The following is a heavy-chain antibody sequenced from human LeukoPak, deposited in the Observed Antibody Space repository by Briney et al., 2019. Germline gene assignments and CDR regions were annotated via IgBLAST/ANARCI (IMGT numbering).Heavy chain of an antibody. Sequence: ASVKVSCKASGYTFTGYYMHWVRQAPGQGLEWMGWINPNSGGTNYAQKFQGRVTMTRDTSISTAYMELRSLRSDDTAVYYCARDLPDYGDYVDYYYYGMDVWGQGTTVTVSS. J-gene: IGHJ6*02. CDR3: ARDLPDYGDYVDYYYYGMDV. CDR1: GYTFTGYY. CDR2: INPNSGGT. V-gene: IGHV1-2*02. D-gene: IGHD4-17*01.